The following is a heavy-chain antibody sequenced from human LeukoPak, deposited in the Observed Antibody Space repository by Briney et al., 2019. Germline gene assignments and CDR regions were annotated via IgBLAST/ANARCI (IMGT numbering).Heavy chain of an antibody. Sequence: PGGSLRLSCAASGFTFDDYAMHWVRQAPGKGLEWVSLISGDGGSTYYADSVKGRFTISRDNSKNSLYLQMNSLRTEDTAVYYCARVSTAASLAIDSWGQGTLVTVST. D-gene: IGHD6-13*01. V-gene: IGHV3-43*02. CDR2: ISGDGGST. CDR1: GFTFDDYA. CDR3: ARVSTAASLAIDS. J-gene: IGHJ4*02.